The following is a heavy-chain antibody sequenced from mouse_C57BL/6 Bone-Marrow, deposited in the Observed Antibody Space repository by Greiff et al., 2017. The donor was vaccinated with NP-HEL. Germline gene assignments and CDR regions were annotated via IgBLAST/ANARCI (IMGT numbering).Heavy chain of an antibody. J-gene: IGHJ2*01. CDR3: ASLWSDY. D-gene: IGHD6-1*01. V-gene: IGHV1-55*01. CDR2: IYPGSGST. Sequence: QVQLQQPGAELVKPGASVKMSCKASGYTFTSYWITWVKQRPGQGLEWIGDIYPGSGSTNYNEKFKSKATLPVDPSSSTAYMQLSSRTSEDSAVYYCASLWSDYWGQGTTLTVSS. CDR1: GYTFTSYW.